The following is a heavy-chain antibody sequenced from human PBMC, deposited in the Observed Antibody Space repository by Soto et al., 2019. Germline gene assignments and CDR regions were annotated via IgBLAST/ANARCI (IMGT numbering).Heavy chain of an antibody. J-gene: IGHJ3*01. CDR3: ARGGITMIVVVIDDAFDV. CDR1: GYTFTSYG. CDR2: ISAYNGNT. Sequence: ASVKVSCKASGYTFTSYGISWVGQAPLQVLEWMVCISAYNGNTNYAQKLQGRVTMTTDTSTSTAYMELRSLRSDETAVYYCARGGITMIVVVIDDAFDVWGQGTMVTLSS. V-gene: IGHV1-18*01. D-gene: IGHD3-22*01.